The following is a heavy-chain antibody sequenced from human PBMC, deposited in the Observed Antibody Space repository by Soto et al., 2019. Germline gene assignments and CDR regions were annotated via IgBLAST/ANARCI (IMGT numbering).Heavy chain of an antibody. CDR2: VYNDGDTT. CDR3: EIRPGYSTGGDY. J-gene: IGHJ4*02. D-gene: IGHD2-15*01. CDR1: GLTFRTYW. V-gene: IGHV3-74*03. Sequence: EVHLVESGGGLVQPGGSLRLSCAASGLTFRTYWVIWVRQAPGKGLVWVSRVYNDGDTTTHAASVTGRFTISRDNAKNTVYLQMSGLRVEDTAMYYCEIRPGYSTGGDYWGQGTLVTVSS.